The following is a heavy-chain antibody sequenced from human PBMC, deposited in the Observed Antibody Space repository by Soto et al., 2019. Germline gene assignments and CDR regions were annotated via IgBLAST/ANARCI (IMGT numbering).Heavy chain of an antibody. CDR1: GGTFSSYA. CDR2: IIPIFGTA. V-gene: IGHV1-69*06. CDR3: ASSTARITIFGVVIPMGDY. D-gene: IGHD3-3*01. J-gene: IGHJ4*02. Sequence: SVKVSCKASGGTFSSYAISWVRQAPGQGLEWMGGIIPIFGTANYAQKFQGRVTVTADKSTSTAYMELSSLRSEDTAVYYCASSTARITIFGVVIPMGDYWGQGTLVTVSS.